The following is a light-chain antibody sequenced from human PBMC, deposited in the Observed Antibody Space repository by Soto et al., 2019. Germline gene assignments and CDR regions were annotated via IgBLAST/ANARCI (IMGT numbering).Light chain of an antibody. Sequence: QLVLTQPPSASGTPGQRVTISCSGSSSNIGSNTVNWYQQLPGTAPKLLIYSSNQRPSGVPDRFSGSKSGTSASLAISGLQSEDEADYYCAAWDDTLNGPWVFGGGTQLTVL. J-gene: IGLJ3*02. CDR3: AAWDDTLNGPWV. CDR2: SSN. V-gene: IGLV1-44*01. CDR1: SSNIGSNT.